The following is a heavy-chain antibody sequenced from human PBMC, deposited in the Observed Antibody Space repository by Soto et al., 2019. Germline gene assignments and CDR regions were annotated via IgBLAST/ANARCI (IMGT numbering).Heavy chain of an antibody. CDR2: VSGYNGDT. D-gene: IGHD2-8*01. Sequence: QGQLVQSGPEVKKPGASVKVSCKASGYTFSRYGISWVRQAPGQGLEWMGWVSGYNGDTKYAQKVQGRVTMTIDTSTSTAYMELRSLPSDDTAIYYCAKNGQPPYYYYGMDVWGQGTTVTVSS. CDR1: GYTFSRYG. CDR3: AKNGQPPYYYYGMDV. J-gene: IGHJ6*02. V-gene: IGHV1-18*01.